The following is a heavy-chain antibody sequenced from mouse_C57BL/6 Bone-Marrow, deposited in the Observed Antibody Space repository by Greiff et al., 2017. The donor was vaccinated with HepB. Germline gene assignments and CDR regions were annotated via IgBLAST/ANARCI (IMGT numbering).Heavy chain of an antibody. J-gene: IGHJ4*01. CDR3: ARKGHYGSSLMDY. Sequence: VQLQQPGAELVKPGASVKMSCKASGYTFTSYWITWVKQRPGQGLEWIGDIYPGSGSTNYNEKFKSKATLTVDTSSSTAYMQLSSLTSEDSAVYYCARKGHYGSSLMDYWGQGTSVTVSS. CDR1: GYTFTSYW. CDR2: IYPGSGST. D-gene: IGHD1-1*01. V-gene: IGHV1-55*01.